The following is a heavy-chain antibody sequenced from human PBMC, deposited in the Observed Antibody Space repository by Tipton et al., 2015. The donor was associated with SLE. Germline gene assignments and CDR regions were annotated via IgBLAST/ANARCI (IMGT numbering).Heavy chain of an antibody. J-gene: IGHJ4*02. CDR1: GGSISSNNYF. CDR3: ARLREELRWDSGSERPIAVDS. CDR2: MYSSGNT. V-gene: IGHV4-39*07. Sequence: TLSLTCSVSGGSISSNNYFWGWIRQPPGEGLEWIGSMYSSGNTYYNPSLKSRVTLSMDASRSQFSLRLSSVTAADTAVYYCARLREELRWDSGSERPIAVDSWGQGTLVTVSS. D-gene: IGHD5-12*01.